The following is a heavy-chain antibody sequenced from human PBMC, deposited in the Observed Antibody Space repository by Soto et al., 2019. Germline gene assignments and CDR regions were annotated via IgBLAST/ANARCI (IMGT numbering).Heavy chain of an antibody. CDR2: IWYDGSNK. D-gene: IGHD5-18*01. CDR3: ARRDTARYYYGMDV. J-gene: IGHJ6*02. Sequence: AGGSLRLSCAASGFTFSSYGMHWVRQAPGKGLEWVAVIWYDGSNKYYADSVKGRFTISRDNSKNTLYLQMNSLRAEDTAVYYCARRDTARYYYGMDVWGQGTTVTVSS. V-gene: IGHV3-33*01. CDR1: GFTFSSYG.